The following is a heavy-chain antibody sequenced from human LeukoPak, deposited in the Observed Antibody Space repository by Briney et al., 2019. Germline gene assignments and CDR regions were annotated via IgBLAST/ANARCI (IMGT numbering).Heavy chain of an antibody. V-gene: IGHV3-21*01. CDR1: GFTFSSYS. CDR3: ARGTGYNPYYFDY. D-gene: IGHD5-24*01. Sequence: GGSLGLSCAASGFTFSSYSMNWVRQAPGKGLEWVSSISSSSYIYYADSVKGRFTISRDNAKNSLYLQMNSLRAEDTAVYYCARGTGYNPYYFDYWGQGTLVTVSS. CDR2: ISSSSYI. J-gene: IGHJ4*02.